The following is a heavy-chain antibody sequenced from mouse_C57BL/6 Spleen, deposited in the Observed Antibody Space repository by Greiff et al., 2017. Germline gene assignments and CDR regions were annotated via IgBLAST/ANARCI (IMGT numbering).Heavy chain of an antibody. Sequence: QVQLQQPGAELVKPGASVKLSCKASGYTFTSYWMQWVKQRPGQGLEWIGEIDPSDSYTNYNQKFKGKATLTVDTSSGTAYMQLSSLTSEDSAVYYCARGSFSNYPYYWGQGTTPTVSS. CDR3: ARGSFSNYPYY. CDR2: IDPSDSYT. D-gene: IGHD2-5*01. V-gene: IGHV1-50*01. CDR1: GYTFTSYW. J-gene: IGHJ2*01.